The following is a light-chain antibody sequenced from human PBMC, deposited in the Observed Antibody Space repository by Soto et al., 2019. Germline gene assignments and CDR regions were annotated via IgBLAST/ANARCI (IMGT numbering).Light chain of an antibody. J-gene: IGLJ2*01. CDR3: SSYSSSTTHVV. CDR2: DVT. V-gene: IGLV2-14*03. Sequence: QSALTQPASVSGSPGRSGTISCTGTSTDGGDFNYVSWYQHLPGRAPQLIIYDVTNRPSGISYRFSASKSGRTASLTISGLQAEDEADYYCSSYSSSTTHVVFGGGTKVTVL. CDR1: STDGGDFNY.